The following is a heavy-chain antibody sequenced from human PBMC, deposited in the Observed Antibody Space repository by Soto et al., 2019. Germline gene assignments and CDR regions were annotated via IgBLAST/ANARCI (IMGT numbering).Heavy chain of an antibody. CDR2: ISYDGSNK. V-gene: IGHV3-30*18. J-gene: IGHJ4*02. Sequence: GGSLRLSCAVSGFTFSNYGMHWVRQAPGKGLEWVAVISYDGSNKYYADSVKGRFTISRDNSQNTLYLQMNSLSVEDMGVYFCAKDQGATAGSCPVYWGLGTLVTVSS. CDR1: GFTFSNYG. CDR3: AKDQGATAGSCPVY. D-gene: IGHD2-15*01.